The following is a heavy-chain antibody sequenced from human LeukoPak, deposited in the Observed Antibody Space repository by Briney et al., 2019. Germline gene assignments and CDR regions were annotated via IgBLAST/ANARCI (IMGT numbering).Heavy chain of an antibody. D-gene: IGHD3-22*01. J-gene: IGHJ4*02. Sequence: GGSLRLSCAASGFTFSSYSMNWVRQAPGKGLEWVSYISSSSSTIYYADSVKGRFTISRDNSKNTLYLQMNSLRAEDTAVYYCAKDFYYYDSSAKLDYWGQGTLVTVSS. CDR1: GFTFSSYS. CDR3: AKDFYYYDSSAKLDY. CDR2: ISSSSSTI. V-gene: IGHV3-48*01.